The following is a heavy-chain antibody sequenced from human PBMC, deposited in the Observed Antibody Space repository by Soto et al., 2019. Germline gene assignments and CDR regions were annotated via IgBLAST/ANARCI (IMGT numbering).Heavy chain of an antibody. CDR3: ARVSGIAAAGTNSPFDY. V-gene: IGHV3-30-3*01. J-gene: IGHJ4*02. D-gene: IGHD6-13*01. CDR2: ISYDGSNK. Sequence: QVQLVESGGGVVQPGRSLRLSCAASGFTFSSYAMHWVRQAPGKGLEWVAVISYDGSNKYYADSVKGRFTISRDNSKNTLYLQMNSLRAEDTAVYYCARVSGIAAAGTNSPFDYWGQGTLVTVSS. CDR1: GFTFSSYA.